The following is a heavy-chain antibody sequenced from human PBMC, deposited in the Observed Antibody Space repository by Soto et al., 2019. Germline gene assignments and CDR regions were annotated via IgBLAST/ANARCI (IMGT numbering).Heavy chain of an antibody. V-gene: IGHV4-39*01. CDR2: IYYSGST. CDR1: GGSISSISYY. CDR3: ARHRGSTGHYYYGMDV. D-gene: IGHD6-13*01. J-gene: IGHJ6*02. Sequence: SETLSLTCTVSGGSISSISYYWGWIRQPPGKGLEWIGSIYYSGSTYYNPSLKSRVTISVDTSKNQFSLKLSSVTAADTAVYYCARHRGSTGHYYYGMDVWGQGTTVTVSS.